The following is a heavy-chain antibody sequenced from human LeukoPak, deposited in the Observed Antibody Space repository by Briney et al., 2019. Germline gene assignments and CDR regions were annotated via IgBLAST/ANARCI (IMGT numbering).Heavy chain of an antibody. CDR2: ISWNSGSI. Sequence: GGSLRLSCAASGFTFDDYAMHWVRQAPGKSLEWVSGISWNSGSIGYADSVKGRFTISRDNAKNSLYLQMNSLRAEDTALYYCAKDSTDGNYWGQGTLVTVSS. CDR1: GFTFDDYA. J-gene: IGHJ4*02. CDR3: AKDSTDGNY. D-gene: IGHD1-26*01. V-gene: IGHV3-9*01.